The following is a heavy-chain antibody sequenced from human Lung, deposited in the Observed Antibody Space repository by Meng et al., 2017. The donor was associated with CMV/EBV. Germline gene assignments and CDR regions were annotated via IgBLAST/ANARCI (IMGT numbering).Heavy chain of an antibody. D-gene: IGHD3-10*01. CDR1: TFGGYG. Sequence: TFGGYGMHWVRQAPGKGLEWVAVIWYDGSNKYYADSVKGRFTISRDNSKNTLYLQMNSLRAEDTAVYYCAKEGLWFGELLPAPYFDYWGQGTLVTVSS. CDR3: AKEGLWFGELLPAPYFDY. J-gene: IGHJ4*02. V-gene: IGHV3-33*06. CDR2: IWYDGSNK.